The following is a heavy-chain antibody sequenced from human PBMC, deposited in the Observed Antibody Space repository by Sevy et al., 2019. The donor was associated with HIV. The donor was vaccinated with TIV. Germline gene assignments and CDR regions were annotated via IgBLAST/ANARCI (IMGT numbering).Heavy chain of an antibody. V-gene: IGHV1-18*01. J-gene: IGHJ4*02. CDR1: GYTFSNYG. Sequence: ASVKVSCQASGYTFSNYGVTWVRQAPGQGLEWMGWISGYNGNTKYAQKFQDRVIMTTDTATSTAYMELRSLRSDVTAVYYCVREESFSPMVVDPDYWGQGTLVTVSS. CDR2: ISGYNGNT. CDR3: VREESFSPMVVDPDY. D-gene: IGHD3-22*01.